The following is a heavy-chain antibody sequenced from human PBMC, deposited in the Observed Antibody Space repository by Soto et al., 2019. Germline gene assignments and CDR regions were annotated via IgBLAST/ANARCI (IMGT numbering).Heavy chain of an antibody. J-gene: IGHJ6*02. D-gene: IGHD3-3*01. CDR1: GGSISSGGYY. Sequence: SETLSLTCTVSGGSISSGGYYWSWIRQHPGKGLEWIGYIYYSGSTYYNPSLKSRVTISVDTSKNQFSLKLSSVTAADTAVYYCARVTTRGADVWGQGTTVTVSS. V-gene: IGHV4-31*03. CDR2: IYYSGST. CDR3: ARVTTRGADV.